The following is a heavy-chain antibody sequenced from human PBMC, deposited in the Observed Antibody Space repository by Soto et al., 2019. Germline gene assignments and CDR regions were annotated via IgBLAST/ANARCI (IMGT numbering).Heavy chain of an antibody. J-gene: IGHJ4*02. V-gene: IGHV4-39*01. CDR3: GRPWGIGLTPPGP. Sequence: XGTLSLTCTVSGASINNTYYYWGWIRQSPGKGLEWIGNIYYSGKTYYSPSLKSRVSISVDASRNQFSLRLSSVTAADTAVYYCGRPWGIGLTPPGPWGQGVLVTVSS. D-gene: IGHD6-13*01. CDR1: GASINNTYYY. CDR2: IYYSGKT.